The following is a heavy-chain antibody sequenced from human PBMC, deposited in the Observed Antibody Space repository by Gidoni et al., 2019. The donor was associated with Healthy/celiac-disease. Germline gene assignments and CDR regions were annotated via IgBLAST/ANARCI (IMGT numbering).Heavy chain of an antibody. CDR1: GGSISSSSYY. V-gene: IGHV4-39*01. Sequence: QLQLQESGPGLVKPSETLSLTCTVSGGSISSSSYYWGWIRQPPGKGLEWIGSIYYSGSTYYNPSLKSRVTISVDTSKNQFSLKLSSVTAADTAVYYCARQYYYDSSGYWHFDYWGQGTLVTVSS. D-gene: IGHD3-22*01. CDR3: ARQYYYDSSGYWHFDY. CDR2: IYYSGST. J-gene: IGHJ4*02.